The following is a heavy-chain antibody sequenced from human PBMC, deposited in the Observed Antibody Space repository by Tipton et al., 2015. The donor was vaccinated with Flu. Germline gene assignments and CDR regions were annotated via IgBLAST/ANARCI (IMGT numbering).Heavy chain of an antibody. CDR3: ARDRVAGTPYYYYYMDV. V-gene: IGHV1-46*04. CDR1: GYTFTSYY. CDR2: INPSGGST. Sequence: QSGPEVKKPGASVKVSCKASGYTFTSYYMHWVRQAPGQGLEWMGIINPSGGSTSYAQKLQGRVTMTRDTSTSTVYMELSSLRSEDTAVYYCARDRVAGTPYYYYYMDVWGKGTTVTVSS. D-gene: IGHD6-19*01. J-gene: IGHJ6*03.